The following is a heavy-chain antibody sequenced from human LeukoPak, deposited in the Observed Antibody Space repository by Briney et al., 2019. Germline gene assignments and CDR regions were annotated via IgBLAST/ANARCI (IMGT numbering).Heavy chain of an antibody. J-gene: IGHJ3*02. CDR1: GGSISSYY. D-gene: IGHD2-21*01. CDR2: IYYSGST. Sequence: SETLSLTCTVSGGSISSYYWSWIRQPPGKGLEWIGYIYYSGSTYYNPSLKSRVTISIDTSKNQFSLKLSSVTAADTAVYYCAREKYYSHAFDIWGQGTMVTVSS. V-gene: IGHV4-59*12. CDR3: AREKYYSHAFDI.